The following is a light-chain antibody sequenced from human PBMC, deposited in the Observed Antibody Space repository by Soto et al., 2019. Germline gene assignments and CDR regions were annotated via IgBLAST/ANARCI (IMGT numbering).Light chain of an antibody. CDR3: SSYAGSNNYV. CDR2: EVS. V-gene: IGLV2-8*01. CDR1: SSDVGAYNY. J-gene: IGLJ1*01. Sequence: QSVLTQPPSASGSPGQSVTISCTGTSSDVGAYNYLSWYRQHPGKAPKLMIYEVSKRPSGVPDRFSGSKSGNTASLTVSGLQAEDEADYYCSSYAGSNNYVFGTGTKVTVL.